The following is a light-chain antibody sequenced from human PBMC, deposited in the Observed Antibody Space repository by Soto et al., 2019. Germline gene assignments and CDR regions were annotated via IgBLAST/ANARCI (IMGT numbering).Light chain of an antibody. V-gene: IGLV2-14*01. CDR2: DVS. Sequence: QSALTQPASVSGSPGQSITISCTGTSSDVGAYNYVSWYQQHPGKAPKLMIYDVSNRPSGVSNRFSGSKSGNTASLTISGLQAEDEADYYCSSYTSSSTVVVGGGTKVTVL. J-gene: IGLJ2*01. CDR3: SSYTSSSTVV. CDR1: SSDVGAYNY.